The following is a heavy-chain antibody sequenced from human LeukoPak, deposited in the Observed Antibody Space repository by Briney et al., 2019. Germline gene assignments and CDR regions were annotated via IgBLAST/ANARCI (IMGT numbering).Heavy chain of an antibody. CDR2: MSSSSRYI. CDR1: GFTFSSYS. V-gene: IGHV3-21*01. D-gene: IGHD3-9*01. Sequence: GGSLRLSCAASGFTFSSYSMNWVRQAPGKGREWFSSMSSSSRYIYYADSVKGRFTISRDNAKNSLYVQMTSLRAEDTAVYYCARDRYFDWPHAADYWGQGTLVTVSS. CDR3: ARDRYFDWPHAADY. J-gene: IGHJ4*02.